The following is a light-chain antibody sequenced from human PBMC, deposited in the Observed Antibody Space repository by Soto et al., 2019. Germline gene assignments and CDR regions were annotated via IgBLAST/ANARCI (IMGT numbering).Light chain of an antibody. J-gene: IGLJ7*01. CDR3: QSYDSSLSASYV. CDR2: GNT. V-gene: IGLV1-40*01. Sequence: QSVLTQPPSVSGAPGQRVTISCTGRSSNIGAGYEVHWYQHLPGKAPKLLIYGNTNRPSGVPDRFSGSKSGTSASLAITGLQAEDEADYYCQSYDSSLSASYVFGGGTQLTVL. CDR1: SSNIGAGYE.